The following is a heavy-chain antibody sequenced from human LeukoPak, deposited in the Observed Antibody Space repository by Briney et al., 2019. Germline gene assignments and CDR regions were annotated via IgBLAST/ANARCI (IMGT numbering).Heavy chain of an antibody. D-gene: IGHD3-16*01. J-gene: IGHJ3*02. Sequence: GRSLRLSCAASGFTFNSYGMHWVRQAPGKGLEWVAVIANDGRNRYYTDSVKGRFTISRDNPKNTLFLQMYSLRAEDTAVYYCAKEFRTGGDDAFDIWGQGTMVTVSS. CDR1: GFTFNSYG. CDR2: IANDGRNR. V-gene: IGHV3-30*18. CDR3: AKEFRTGGDDAFDI.